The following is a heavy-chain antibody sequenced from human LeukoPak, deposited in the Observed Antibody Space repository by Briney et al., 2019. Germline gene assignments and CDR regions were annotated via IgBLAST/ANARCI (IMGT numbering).Heavy chain of an antibody. CDR3: ARHPYYDRDVFDI. Sequence: SETLSLTCTVSGGSISSSSYYWGWIRQPPGKGLEWIGSIYYSGSTYYNPSLKSRVTISVDTSKNQFSLKLSSVTAADTAVYYCARHPYYDRDVFDIWGQGTMVTVSS. D-gene: IGHD3-22*01. J-gene: IGHJ3*02. CDR2: IYYSGST. V-gene: IGHV4-39*01. CDR1: GGSISSSSYY.